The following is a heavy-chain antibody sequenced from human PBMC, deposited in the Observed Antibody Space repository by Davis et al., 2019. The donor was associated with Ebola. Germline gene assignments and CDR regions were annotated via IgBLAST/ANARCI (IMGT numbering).Heavy chain of an antibody. Sequence: HTSESLRLSCVASGISISTYWMHWIRQGPGKGLVCVSRLNSDGSGATYADSVQRRFIISRDTAKNTVYLLMNRLRPEDTAVYYCTIGGQRDGYNPYAYWGQGTPVRVSS. D-gene: IGHD5-24*01. J-gene: IGHJ4*02. CDR3: TIGGQRDGYNPYAY. V-gene: IGHV3-74*01. CDR2: LNSDGSGA. CDR1: GISISTYW.